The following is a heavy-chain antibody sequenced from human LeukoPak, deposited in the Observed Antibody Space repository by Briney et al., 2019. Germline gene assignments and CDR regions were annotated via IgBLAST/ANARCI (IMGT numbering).Heavy chain of an antibody. CDR1: GFTVSSNF. Sequence: GGSLRLSCAASGFTVSSNFMTWVRQAPGKGLEWVSVIYTGGITYYADSVQGRFTISRDNSKNTLYLQMDSLRAEDTAVYYCAGGSREVTKLGHWGQGTLVTVSS. J-gene: IGHJ4*02. CDR2: IYTGGIT. D-gene: IGHD2-15*01. CDR3: AGGSREVTKLGH. V-gene: IGHV3-53*01.